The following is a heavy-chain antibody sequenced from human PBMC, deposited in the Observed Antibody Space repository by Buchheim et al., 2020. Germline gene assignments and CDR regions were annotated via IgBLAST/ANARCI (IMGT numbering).Heavy chain of an antibody. D-gene: IGHD5-18*01. CDR1: GFTVSSTS. J-gene: IGHJ4*02. Sequence: HLVQSGGGFIQPGGSLRLSCAPSGFTVSSTSMSWVRQAPGKGLEWVSGIYNGDRAYYTDSVRGRFTISSDNSKNTLFLQMSNLRAEDTAMYYCARDRAFGHSYGSDYWGQGTL. V-gene: IGHV3-53*01. CDR3: ARDRAFGHSYGSDY. CDR2: IYNGDRA.